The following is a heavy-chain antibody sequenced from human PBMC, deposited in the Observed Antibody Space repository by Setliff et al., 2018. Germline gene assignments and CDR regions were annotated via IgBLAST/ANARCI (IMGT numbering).Heavy chain of an antibody. CDR1: GFTFRDYT. CDR3: AKGGTHESDY. CDR2: VIQVGNG. J-gene: IGHJ4*02. Sequence: GESLKISCAASGFTFRDYTMAWVRQAPGKGLEWVAGVIQVGNGYYADSMKGRSVISRDNSKNSVYLQMNSLRVEDTAVYYCAKGGTHESDYWGQGTLVTVSS. D-gene: IGHD3-16*01. V-gene: IGHV3-23*01.